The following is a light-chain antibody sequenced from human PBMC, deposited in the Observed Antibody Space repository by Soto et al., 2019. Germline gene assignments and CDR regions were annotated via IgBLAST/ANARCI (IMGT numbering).Light chain of an antibody. Sequence: DIQMTQSPSTLSASVGDRVTITCRAGQSISTWLAWYQQKPGQAPKLLISAASNLESGVPSRFSGSGSGTEVTLTISGLQPDDFATYYCQQYHTYSWTFGQGTKV. CDR1: QSISTW. CDR3: QQYHTYSWT. V-gene: IGKV1-5*01. J-gene: IGKJ1*01. CDR2: AAS.